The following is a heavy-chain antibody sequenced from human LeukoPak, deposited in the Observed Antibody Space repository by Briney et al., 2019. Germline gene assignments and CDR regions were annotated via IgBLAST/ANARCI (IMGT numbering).Heavy chain of an antibody. J-gene: IGHJ4*02. V-gene: IGHV1-69*05. D-gene: IGHD3-22*01. CDR3: ARVRDSSGYYSLD. Sequence: ASMKVSCKASGGTFSSYAISWVRQAPGQGLEWMGGIIPIFGTANYAQKFQGRVTITTDGSTSTAYMELSSLRSEDTAVYYRARVRDSSGYYSLDWGQGTLVTVSS. CDR2: IIPIFGTA. CDR1: GGTFSSYA.